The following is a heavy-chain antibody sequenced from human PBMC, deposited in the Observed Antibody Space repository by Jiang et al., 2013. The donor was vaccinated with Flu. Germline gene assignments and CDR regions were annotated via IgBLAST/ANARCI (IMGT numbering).Heavy chain of an antibody. V-gene: IGHV4-34*01. J-gene: IGHJ4*02. D-gene: IGHD3-16*02. Sequence: WIRQPPRKGLEWIGEINHSGSTNYNPSLKSRVTISVDTSKNQFSLKLSSVTAADTAVYYCARMTWGLHLGELSLSDYWGQGTLVTVSS. CDR2: INHSGST. CDR3: ARMTWGLHLGELSLSDY.